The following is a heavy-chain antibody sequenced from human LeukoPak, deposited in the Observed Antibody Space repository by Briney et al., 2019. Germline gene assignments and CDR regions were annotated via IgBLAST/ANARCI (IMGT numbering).Heavy chain of an antibody. V-gene: IGHV3-33*01. CDR3: ARESGDLLYFDY. CDR2: IWSDGSNK. D-gene: IGHD1-26*01. J-gene: IGHJ4*02. Sequence: TGGSLRLSCAASGLTFSTYGMHWVRQAPGKGLEWVAVIWSDGSNKYYADSVKGRFIISRDNSKKTLYLQMNSLRAEETAVYYCARESGDLLYFDYWGQGTLVTVSS. CDR1: GLTFSTYG.